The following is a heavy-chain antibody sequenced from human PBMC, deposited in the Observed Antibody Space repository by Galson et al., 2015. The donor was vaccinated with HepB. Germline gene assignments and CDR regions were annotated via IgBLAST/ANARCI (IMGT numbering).Heavy chain of an antibody. Sequence: SVKVSCKASGYTFTSYDINWVRQAPGQGLEWVGRMNPKSGYTGRAQKFQGRVTMTGNTSIRTAYMEVSSLRSEDTAVYYCARADRVTKIRSDGQNWFDPWGQGTLVTVSP. V-gene: IGHV1-8*01. CDR1: GYTFTSYD. D-gene: IGHD3-10*01. CDR2: MNPKSGYT. CDR3: ARADRVTKIRSDGQNWFDP. J-gene: IGHJ5*02.